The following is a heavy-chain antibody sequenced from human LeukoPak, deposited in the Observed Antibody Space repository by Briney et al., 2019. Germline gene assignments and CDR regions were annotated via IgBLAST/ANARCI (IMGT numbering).Heavy chain of an antibody. V-gene: IGHV4-4*07. Sequence: SETLSLTCTVSGGSISSYYWNWIRQPAAKGLAWIGRIYTSGCTSYNSSLQRRVTLQVGTPKHQFSLNLTDLTAADTAVYYCARDVGGYNYGYSLDYWGQGTLVSVSS. J-gene: IGHJ4*02. CDR3: ARDVGGYNYGYSLDY. CDR1: GGSISSYY. CDR2: IYTSGCT. D-gene: IGHD5-18*01.